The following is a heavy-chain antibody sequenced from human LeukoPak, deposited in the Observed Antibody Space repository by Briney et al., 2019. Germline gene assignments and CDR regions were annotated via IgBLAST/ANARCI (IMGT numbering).Heavy chain of an antibody. V-gene: IGHV3-64*04. CDR3: AKEIRHF. CDR1: GFTFSTYA. CDR2: ISSNGRTT. J-gene: IGHJ4*02. Sequence: PGGSLRLSCSASGFTFSTYAMHWVRQAPGKGLQYFSSISSNGRTTYYAASVKGRFTISRDNSKNTLYLQMNSLRAEDTAVYYCAKEIRHFWGQGTLVTVSS.